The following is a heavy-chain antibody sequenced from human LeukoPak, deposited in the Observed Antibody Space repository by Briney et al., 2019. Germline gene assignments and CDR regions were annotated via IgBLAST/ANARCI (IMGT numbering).Heavy chain of an antibody. Sequence: GGSLRLSCAASGFTFSSYSMDWVRQAPGKGLEWVSYISSSGSTIYYADSVKGRFTISRDNAKNSLYLQMNSLRAEDTAVYYCAELGITMIGGVWGKGTTVTISS. V-gene: IGHV3-48*04. J-gene: IGHJ6*04. D-gene: IGHD3-10*02. CDR2: ISSSGSTI. CDR3: AELGITMIGGV. CDR1: GFTFSSYS.